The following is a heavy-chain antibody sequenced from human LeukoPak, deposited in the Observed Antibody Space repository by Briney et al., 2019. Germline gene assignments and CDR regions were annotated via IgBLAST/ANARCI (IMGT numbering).Heavy chain of an antibody. D-gene: IGHD6-13*01. CDR2: ISYDGSNK. Sequence: GGSLRLSCAASGFTFRSYGMRWVRQAPGKGLEWVAVISYDGSNKYYADSVKGRFTISRDNSKNTLYLQMNSLRAEDTAVYYCAKHGSSERGYNWFDPWGQGTLVTASS. V-gene: IGHV3-30*18. CDR1: GFTFRSYG. CDR3: AKHGSSERGYNWFDP. J-gene: IGHJ5*02.